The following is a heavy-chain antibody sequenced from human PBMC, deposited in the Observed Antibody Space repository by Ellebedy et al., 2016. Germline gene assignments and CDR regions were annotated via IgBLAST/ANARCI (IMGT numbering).Heavy chain of an antibody. CDR2: IYYSGST. CDR3: ASSSVVVPAAFDY. Sequence: SETLSLXXTVSGGSISSYYWSWIRQPPGKGLEWIGYIYYSGSTNYNPSLKSRVTISVDTSKNQFSLKLSSVTAADTAVYYCASSSVVVPAAFDYWGQGTLVTVSS. J-gene: IGHJ4*02. D-gene: IGHD2-2*01. CDR1: GGSISSYY. V-gene: IGHV4-59*12.